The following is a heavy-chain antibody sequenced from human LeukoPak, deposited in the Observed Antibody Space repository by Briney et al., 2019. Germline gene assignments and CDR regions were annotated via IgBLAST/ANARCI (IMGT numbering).Heavy chain of an antibody. CDR2: INPNSGGT. D-gene: IGHD5-18*01. CDR3: ARTTEGGYTYDYFYYYYMDV. V-gene: IGHV1-2*02. Sequence: GASVKVSCKASGYTSTGYYMHWVRQAPGQGLEWMGWINPNSGGTNYAQKFQGRVTMTRDTSISTAYMELSRLRSDDTAVYYCARTTEGGYTYDYFYYYYMDVWGKGTTVTISS. CDR1: GYTSTGYY. J-gene: IGHJ6*03.